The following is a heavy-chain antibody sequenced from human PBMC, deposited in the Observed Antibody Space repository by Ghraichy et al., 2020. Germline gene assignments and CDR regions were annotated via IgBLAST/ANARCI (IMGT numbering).Heavy chain of an antibody. V-gene: IGHV4-31*03. J-gene: IGHJ6*02. CDR1: GGSISSGGYY. CDR2: IYYSGST. D-gene: IGHD4-11*01. CDR3: ARDKTEHSNYFDYYGMDV. Sequence: SCTVSGGSISSGGYYWSWIRQHPGKGLEWIGYIYYSGSTYYNPSLKSRVTISVDTSKNQFSLKLSSVTAADTAVYYCARDKTEHSNYFDYYGMDVWGQGTTVTVSS.